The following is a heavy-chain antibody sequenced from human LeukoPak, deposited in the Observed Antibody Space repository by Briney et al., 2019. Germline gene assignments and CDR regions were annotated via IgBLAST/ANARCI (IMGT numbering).Heavy chain of an antibody. CDR2: LYYSGTT. D-gene: IGHD2-15*01. CDR1: GGSISSSTYY. V-gene: IGHV4-39*02. J-gene: IGHJ3*02. CDR3: SMTVVVVAATAFDN. Sequence: SESLSLTCTVSGGSISSSTYYWGWLRQPPGKGLEWRGSLYYSGTTYYNPSLKRRATISVDTSNNHFSVKRSSVTAAAAVVYYCSMTVVVVAATAFDNWGQGTMVTVSS.